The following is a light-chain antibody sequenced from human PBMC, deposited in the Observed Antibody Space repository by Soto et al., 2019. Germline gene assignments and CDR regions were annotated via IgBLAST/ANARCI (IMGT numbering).Light chain of an antibody. J-gene: IGLJ2*01. Sequence: QPVLTQPPSASGTPGQRVTISCSGSSSNIESNTVNWYQQLPGTAPKLLIYSYNRRPLGVPDRFSASKSGTSASLAISGLQSEDEADYYCAAWDDSLNGPVFGGGTKLTVL. CDR2: SYN. V-gene: IGLV1-44*01. CDR1: SSNIESNT. CDR3: AAWDDSLNGPV.